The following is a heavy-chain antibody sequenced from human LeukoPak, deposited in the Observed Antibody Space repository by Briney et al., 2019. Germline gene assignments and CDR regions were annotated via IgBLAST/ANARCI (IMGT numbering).Heavy chain of an antibody. D-gene: IGHD3-10*01. V-gene: IGHV4-59*01. CDR1: GGSISSYY. CDR2: IYYSGST. CDR3: AAASSGDWFDP. J-gene: IGHJ5*02. Sequence: SETLSLTCTVSGGSISSYYWSWIRQPPGEGLEWIGYIYYSGSTNYNPSLKSRVTISVDTSKNQFSLKLSSVTAADTAVYYCAAASSGDWFDPWGQGTLVTVSS.